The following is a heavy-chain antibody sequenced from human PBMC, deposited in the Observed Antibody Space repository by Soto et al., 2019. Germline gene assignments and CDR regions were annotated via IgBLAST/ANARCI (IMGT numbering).Heavy chain of an antibody. CDR2: INPSGGST. D-gene: IGHD3-10*01. CDR1: GYTFTSYY. J-gene: IGHJ5*02. Sequence: ASVKVSCKASGYTFTSYYMHWVRQAPGQGLEWMGIINPSGGSTSYAQKFQGRVTMTRDTSTSTVYMELSSLRSEDTAVYYCARGPDYYGSGSYYKVIGSWFDPWGQGTLVTVSS. CDR3: ARGPDYYGSGSYYKVIGSWFDP. V-gene: IGHV1-46*01.